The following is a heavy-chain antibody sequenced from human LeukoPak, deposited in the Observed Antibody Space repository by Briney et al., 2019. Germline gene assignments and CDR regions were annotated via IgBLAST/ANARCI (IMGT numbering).Heavy chain of an antibody. Sequence: PSETLSLTCAVYGGSFTDYYWTWIRQPPGKGLEWIGSIYYSGTTYYNPSLKSRITISVDTSKNQFSLKLSSVTAADTAVYSCARVVYTVYGGAFDIWGQGTVVTVSS. CDR2: IYYSGTT. J-gene: IGHJ3*02. CDR1: GGSFTDYY. D-gene: IGHD5/OR15-5a*01. CDR3: ARVVYTVYGGAFDI. V-gene: IGHV4-34*01.